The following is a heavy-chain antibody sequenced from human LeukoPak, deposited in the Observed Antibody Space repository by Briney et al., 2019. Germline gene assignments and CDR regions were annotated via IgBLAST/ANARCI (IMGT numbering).Heavy chain of an antibody. CDR3: ARLPGIVATIERYFDY. Sequence: GESLKISCKGSGYRFNSYWIGWVRPMPGKGLEWMGIIYPGDSDTRYSPSFQGQVTISADKSISTAYLQWSSLKASDTAMYYCARLPGIVATIERYFDYWGQGTLVTVSS. CDR1: GYRFNSYW. J-gene: IGHJ4*02. V-gene: IGHV5-51*01. CDR2: IYPGDSDT. D-gene: IGHD5-12*01.